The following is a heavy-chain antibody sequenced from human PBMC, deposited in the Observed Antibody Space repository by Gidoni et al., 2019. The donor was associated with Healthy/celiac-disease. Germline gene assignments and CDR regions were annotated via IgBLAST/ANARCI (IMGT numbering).Heavy chain of an antibody. Sequence: QVQLVESGGGVVQPGRSLRLSCSASGFTFSSNGMHWVRQAPGKGLEVVAVISYDGSNKYYADSVKGRFTISRDNSKNTLYLQMNSLRAEDTAVYYCARRIAARGNWFDPWGQGTLVTVSS. CDR1: GFTFSSNG. V-gene: IGHV3-30*03. J-gene: IGHJ5*02. CDR2: ISYDGSNK. D-gene: IGHD6-6*01. CDR3: ARRIAARGNWFDP.